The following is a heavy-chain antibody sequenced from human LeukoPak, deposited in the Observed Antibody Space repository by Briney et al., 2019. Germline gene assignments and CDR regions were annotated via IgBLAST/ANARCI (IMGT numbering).Heavy chain of an antibody. CDR1: GFTFSSYG. CDR2: ISGSGGST. CDR3: VKGGAVAGTFEF. V-gene: IGHV3-23*01. Sequence: GGSLRLSCAASGFTFSSYGMSWVRQAPGKGLEWVSAISGSGGSTYYADSVKGRFTISRDDAKNSLYLEMKSLRTEDTALYYCVKGGAVAGTFEFWGQGTLVTVSS. D-gene: IGHD6-19*01. J-gene: IGHJ4*02.